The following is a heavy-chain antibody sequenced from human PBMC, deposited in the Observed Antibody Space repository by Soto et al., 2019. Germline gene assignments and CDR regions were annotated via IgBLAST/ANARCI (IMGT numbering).Heavy chain of an antibody. V-gene: IGHV5-51*01. CDR3: ARPKDIGARDSSGYYVDAFDI. CDR2: IYPGDSDT. J-gene: IGHJ3*02. Sequence: PGESLKISCKGSGYSFTSYWIGWVRQMPGKGLEWMGIIYPGDSDTRYSPSFQGQVTISADKSISTAYLQWSSLKASDTAMYYCARPKDIGARDSSGYYVDAFDIWGQGTMATVSS. D-gene: IGHD3-22*01. CDR1: GYSFTSYW.